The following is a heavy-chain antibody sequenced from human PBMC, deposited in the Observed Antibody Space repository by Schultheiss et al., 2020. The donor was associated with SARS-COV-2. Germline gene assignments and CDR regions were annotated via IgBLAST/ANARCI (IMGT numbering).Heavy chain of an antibody. CDR2: IDGRTTNT. CDR3: AKDIGSGYYDSSGYLYYFDY. V-gene: IGHV3-23*01. D-gene: IGHD3-22*01. J-gene: IGHJ4*02. Sequence: GGSLRLSCAASGFTFSSYAMSWVRQSPGRGLEWVSTIDGRTTNTHYAASVEGRFAISRDNFNNILYLQMNSLRAEDTALYYCAKDIGSGYYDSSGYLYYFDYWGQGTLVTVSS. CDR1: GFTFSSYA.